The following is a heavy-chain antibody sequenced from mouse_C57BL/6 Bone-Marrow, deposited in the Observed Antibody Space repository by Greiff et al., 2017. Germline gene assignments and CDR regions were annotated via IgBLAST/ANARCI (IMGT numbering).Heavy chain of an antibody. V-gene: IGHV2-2*01. D-gene: IGHD2-12*01. CDR1: GFSLTSYG. J-gene: IGHJ2*01. Sequence: VKLMESGPGLVQPSQSLSITCTVSGFSLTSYGVHWVRQSPGKGLEWLGVIWSGGGTAYTAAFISRLSISKDQSKSQVFFKMNILQADDTAIYYCATYYSGYFDYWGQGTTLTVSA. CDR3: ATYYSGYFDY. CDR2: IWSGGGT.